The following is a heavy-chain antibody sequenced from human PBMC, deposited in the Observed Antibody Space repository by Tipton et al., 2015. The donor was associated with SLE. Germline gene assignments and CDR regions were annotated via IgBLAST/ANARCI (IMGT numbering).Heavy chain of an antibody. CDR2: IHYSGKT. CDR1: GGSIDYHY. J-gene: IGHJ5*02. Sequence: TLSLTCTVSGGSIDYHYWSWIRQTPGKGLEYIGFIHYSGKTDSHPYLKSRVTMSVDTSKNQFSLRLSSVTNADTAVYYWARGFLEMFDPWGPGTLVPVSS. D-gene: IGHD3-3*01. V-gene: IGHV4-59*11. CDR3: ARGFLEMFDP.